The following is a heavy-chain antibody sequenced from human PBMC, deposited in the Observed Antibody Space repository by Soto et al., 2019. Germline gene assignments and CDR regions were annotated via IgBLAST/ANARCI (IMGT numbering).Heavy chain of an antibody. Sequence: QVQLQESGPGLVKPSQTLSLTCTVSGGSISSGDYYWSWIRQPPGKGLEWIGYIYYSGSTYYNPSLKRRVTISVDTSKNQFSLKLSCVTAADAAVYYCARAQGSGFFVSWGQGTLVTVSS. CDR3: ARAQGSGFFVS. CDR1: GGSISSGDYY. D-gene: IGHD3-10*01. CDR2: IYYSGST. J-gene: IGHJ4*02. V-gene: IGHV4-30-4*01.